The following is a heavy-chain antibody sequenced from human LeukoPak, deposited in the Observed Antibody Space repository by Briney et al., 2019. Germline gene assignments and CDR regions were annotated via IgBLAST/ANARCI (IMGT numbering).Heavy chain of an antibody. D-gene: IGHD5-24*01. CDR1: GFTFSSYS. V-gene: IGHV3-30*03. Sequence: GGSLRLSCAASGFTFSSYSMNWARQAPGKGLEWVAVISYDGSNKYYADSVKGRFTISRDNSKNTLYLQMNSLRAEDTAVYYCARDRWLQFGPFDYWGQGTLVTVSS. CDR2: ISYDGSNK. J-gene: IGHJ4*02. CDR3: ARDRWLQFGPFDY.